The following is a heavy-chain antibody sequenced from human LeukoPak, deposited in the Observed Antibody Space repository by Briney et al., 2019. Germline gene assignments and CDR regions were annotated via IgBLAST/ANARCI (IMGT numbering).Heavy chain of an antibody. J-gene: IGHJ3*02. CDR3: AGATTVTTSAFDI. CDR1: GYSFTSYW. Sequence: ESLKISCKGSGYSFTSYWIGWVRQMPGKGLEWMGIIYPGDSDTRYSPSFQGQVTISADKSISTAYLQWSSLKASDTAMYYCAGATTVTTSAFDIWGQGTMVTVSS. D-gene: IGHD4-17*01. V-gene: IGHV5-51*01. CDR2: IYPGDSDT.